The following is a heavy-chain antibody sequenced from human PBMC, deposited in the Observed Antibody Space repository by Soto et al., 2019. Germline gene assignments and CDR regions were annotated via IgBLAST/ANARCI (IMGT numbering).Heavy chain of an antibody. CDR3: ARKRITIFGVVPQPEHGYYGMDV. V-gene: IGHV1-69*13. CDR2: IIPIFGTA. J-gene: IGHJ6*02. Sequence: ASVKVSCKASGGTFSSYAISWVRQAPGQGLEWMGGIIPIFGTANYAQKFQGRVTITADESTSTAYMELSSLRSEDTAVYYCARKRITIFGVVPQPEHGYYGMDVWGQGTTVTVSS. CDR1: GGTFSSYA. D-gene: IGHD3-3*01.